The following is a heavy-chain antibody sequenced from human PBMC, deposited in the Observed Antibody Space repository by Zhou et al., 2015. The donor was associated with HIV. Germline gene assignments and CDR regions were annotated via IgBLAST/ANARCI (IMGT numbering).Heavy chain of an antibody. J-gene: IGHJ3*02. V-gene: IGHV3-74*02. CDR1: GFNITTFS. D-gene: IGHD6-19*01. CDR2: INSDGSLK. Sequence: LVESGGRLVQRGGSLTLSCAASGFNITTFSMQWVRQPPGKGLEWLAGINSDGSLKNYADFVKGLFSISRDNAKNSLYLQMTSLRAEDTALYYCAKVCYNTGWYHPFDIWGQGTMVTVS. CDR3: AKVCYNTGWYHPFDI.